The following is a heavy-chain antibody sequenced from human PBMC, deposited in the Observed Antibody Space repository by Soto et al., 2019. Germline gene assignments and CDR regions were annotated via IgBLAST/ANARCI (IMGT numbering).Heavy chain of an antibody. CDR3: ARARDGVQNLDY. CDR2: IYYSGST. Sequence: PSETLSLTCTVSGGSISSGGYYWSWIRQHPGKGLEWIGYIYYSGSTYYNPSLKSRVTISVDTSKNQFSLKLSSVTAADTAVYYCARARDGVQNLDYWGQGTLVTAPQ. D-gene: IGHD2-8*01. CDR1: GGSISSGGYY. J-gene: IGHJ4*02. V-gene: IGHV4-31*03.